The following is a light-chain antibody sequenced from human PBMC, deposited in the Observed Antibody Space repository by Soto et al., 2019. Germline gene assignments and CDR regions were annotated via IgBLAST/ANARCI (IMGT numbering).Light chain of an antibody. CDR3: QQYNSWVT. CDR1: QSVGSN. Sequence: EILMTQSPDTLSVSPGERATLSCRASQSVGSNLAWYQQKPGQAPRLLIYGASTRATGISARFSGSGSGTEFTLTISSLQSEDFAVYYCQQYNSWVTFGGGTKVDIK. J-gene: IGKJ4*01. V-gene: IGKV3D-15*01. CDR2: GAS.